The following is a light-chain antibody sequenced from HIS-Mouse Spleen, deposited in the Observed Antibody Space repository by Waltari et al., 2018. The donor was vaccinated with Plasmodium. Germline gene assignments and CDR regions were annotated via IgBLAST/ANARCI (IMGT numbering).Light chain of an antibody. J-gene: IGLJ3*02. V-gene: IGLV3-10*01. CDR2: EDS. Sequence: SYELTQPPSVSVSPVQTARITSSGDALPKQFASWYQQKSGQAPVLVIYEDSKRPYGIPERFSGSSSGTMATLTISGAQVEDEADYYCYSTDSSGNHRVFGGGTKLTVL. CDR1: ALPKQF. CDR3: YSTDSSGNHRV.